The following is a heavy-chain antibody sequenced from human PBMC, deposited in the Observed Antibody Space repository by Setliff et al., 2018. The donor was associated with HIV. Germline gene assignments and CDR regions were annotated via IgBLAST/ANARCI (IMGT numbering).Heavy chain of an antibody. Sequence: GASVKVSCKASGYTFTNYYIHWVRQAPGQGLEWMGIISPSGGTISYAQKFQGRVTMTRDTSTNTVYMELSSLRSEDTAVYYCAKEYHTAATDTRVANYFDYWGQGTLVTAPQ. D-gene: IGHD6-13*01. CDR3: AKEYHTAATDTRVANYFDY. V-gene: IGHV1-46*01. J-gene: IGHJ4*02. CDR2: ISPSGGTI. CDR1: GYTFTNYY.